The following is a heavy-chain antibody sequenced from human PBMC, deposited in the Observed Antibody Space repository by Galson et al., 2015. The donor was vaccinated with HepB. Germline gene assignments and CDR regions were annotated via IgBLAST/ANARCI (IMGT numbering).Heavy chain of an antibody. CDR3: ARDLTTVVTGWFDP. Sequence: SLRLSCAASGFTFSSYWMSWVRQAPGKGLEWVANIKQDGSEKYYVDSVKGRFTISRDNAKNSLYLQMNSLRAEDTAVYYCARDLTTVVTGWFDPWGQGTLVTVSS. CDR1: GFTFSSYW. V-gene: IGHV3-7*03. CDR2: IKQDGSEK. D-gene: IGHD4-23*01. J-gene: IGHJ5*02.